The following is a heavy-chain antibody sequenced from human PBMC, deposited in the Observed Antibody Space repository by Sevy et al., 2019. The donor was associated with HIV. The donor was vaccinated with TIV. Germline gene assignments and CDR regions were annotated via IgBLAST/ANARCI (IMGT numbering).Heavy chain of an antibody. Sequence: ETLSLTCTVSGYSISSGYYWGWIRQPPGKGLEWIGSIYHSGITYYNPSLKSQVTISVDTSKNQFSLKLSSVTAADTAVYYCASVYDFWSGYYLYYYYGMDVWGQGTTVTVSS. D-gene: IGHD3-3*01. CDR3: ASVYDFWSGYYLYYYYGMDV. CDR2: IYHSGIT. CDR1: GYSISSGYY. J-gene: IGHJ6*02. V-gene: IGHV4-38-2*02.